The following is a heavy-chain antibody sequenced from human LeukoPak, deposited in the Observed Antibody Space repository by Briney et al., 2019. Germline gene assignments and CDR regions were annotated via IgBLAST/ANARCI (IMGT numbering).Heavy chain of an antibody. CDR2: ISGSGGST. D-gene: IGHD4-17*01. J-gene: IGHJ4*02. CDR1: GFTVSRDA. CDR3: AKEGDTTVTILGDC. V-gene: IGHV3-23*01. Sequence: GGSLRRSCAASGFTVSRDAMGWVRQAPGKRLEWVSAISGSGGSTYYADSVKGRFTISRDNSKNTLYLQMNSLRAEDTAVYYCAKEGDTTVTILGDCWGQGTLVTVSS.